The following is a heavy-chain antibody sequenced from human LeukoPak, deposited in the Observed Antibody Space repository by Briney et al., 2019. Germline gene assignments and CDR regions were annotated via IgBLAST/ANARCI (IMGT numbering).Heavy chain of an antibody. D-gene: IGHD3-22*01. CDR3: ARADYYYDSSGYYRPTHNWFDP. V-gene: IGHV1-18*01. CDR1: GYTFTSYG. J-gene: IGHJ5*02. CDR2: ISAYNGNT. Sequence: ASVKVSCKASGYTFTSYGISWVRQAPGQGLEWMGWISAYNGNTSYAQKLQGRVTMTTDTSTSTAYMELRSLRSDDTAVYYCARADYYYDSSGYYRPTHNWFDPWGQGTLVTVSS.